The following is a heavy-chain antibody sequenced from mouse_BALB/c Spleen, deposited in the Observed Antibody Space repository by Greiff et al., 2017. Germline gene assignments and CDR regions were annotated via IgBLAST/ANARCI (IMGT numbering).Heavy chain of an antibody. CDR3: ARGRIYDGYYVYAMDY. CDR2: IYPGNGDT. V-gene: IGHV1-12*01. J-gene: IGHJ4*01. CDR1: GYTFTSYN. Sequence: LQQPGAELVKPGASVKMSCKASGYTFTSYNMHWVKQTPGQGLEWIGAIYPGNGDTSYNQKFKGKATLTADKSSSTAYMQLSSLTSEDSAVYYCARGRIYDGYYVYAMDYWGQGTSVTVSS. D-gene: IGHD2-3*01.